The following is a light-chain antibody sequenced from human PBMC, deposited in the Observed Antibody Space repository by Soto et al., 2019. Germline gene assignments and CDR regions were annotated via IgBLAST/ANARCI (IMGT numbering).Light chain of an antibody. CDR3: QTWGTGIRV. Sequence: QLVLTQPPSASASLGASVKLSCTLSSGHSSYAIAWHQQQPEKGPRYLMKFNSDGSHSKGDGIPDRFSGSSSGAERYLTISSLQSVDEADYFCQTWGTGIRVFGGGTKVTVL. J-gene: IGLJ3*02. V-gene: IGLV4-69*01. CDR1: SGHSSYA. CDR2: FNSDGSH.